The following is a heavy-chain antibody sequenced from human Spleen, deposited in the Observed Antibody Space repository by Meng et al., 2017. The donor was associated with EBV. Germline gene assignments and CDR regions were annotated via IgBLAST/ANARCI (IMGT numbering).Heavy chain of an antibody. J-gene: IGHJ4*02. CDR1: GGSISSSTYY. V-gene: IGHV4-39*07. CDR3: ARDVGYYFDF. CDR2: IYYSGST. D-gene: IGHD2-15*01. Sequence: HLQLPESGPGLVKPSETLSLTCTVSGGSISSSTYYWGWIRQPPGKGLEWIGSIYYSGSTDYTPSLKTRVTISLDTSKNQFSLKLTSVTAADTAVFYCARDVGYYFDFWGQGTLVTVSS.